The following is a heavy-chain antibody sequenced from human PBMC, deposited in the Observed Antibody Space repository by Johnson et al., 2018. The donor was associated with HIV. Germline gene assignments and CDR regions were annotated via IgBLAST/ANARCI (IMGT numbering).Heavy chain of an antibody. CDR3: ARYSGSYYTIAFDI. J-gene: IGHJ3*02. Sequence: EVQLVESGGGLVQPGGSLKLSCAASGFTFSSYWMSWVRQAPGKGLEWVSVIYSGGSTSYADSVKGRFTISRDNSKNTLYLQMNSLRAEDTALYYCARYSGSYYTIAFDIWGQGTMVTVSS. CDR1: GFTFSSYW. CDR2: IYSGGST. V-gene: IGHV3-66*01. D-gene: IGHD1-26*01.